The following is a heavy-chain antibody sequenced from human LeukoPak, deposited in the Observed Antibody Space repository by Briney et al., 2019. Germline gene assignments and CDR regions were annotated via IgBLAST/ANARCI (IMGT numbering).Heavy chain of an antibody. CDR2: ISGSGGST. J-gene: IGHJ4*02. D-gene: IGHD3-22*01. CDR1: GFTFSSYA. Sequence: GGSLRLSCAASGFTFSSYAMSWVRQAPGKGLEWVSAISGSGGSTYYADSVKGRFTISRDNSKNTLYLQMNSLRAEDTAVYYCAKRHYYDSSGYYYGYYFDYWGQGTLVTVSS. V-gene: IGHV3-23*01. CDR3: AKRHYYDSSGYYYGYYFDY.